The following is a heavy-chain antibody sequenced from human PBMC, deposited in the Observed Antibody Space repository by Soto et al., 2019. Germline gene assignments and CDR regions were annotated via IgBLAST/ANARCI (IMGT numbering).Heavy chain of an antibody. J-gene: IGHJ5*02. Sequence: PGGSLRLSCAASGFTFSSYAMHWVRQAPGKGLEWVAVISYDGSNKYYADSVKGRFTISRDNSKNTLYLQMNSLRAEDTAVYCCARDPHLSSSSGYNWFDPWGQGTLVTVSS. D-gene: IGHD6-6*01. CDR1: GFTFSSYA. CDR3: ARDPHLSSSSGYNWFDP. CDR2: ISYDGSNK. V-gene: IGHV3-30-3*01.